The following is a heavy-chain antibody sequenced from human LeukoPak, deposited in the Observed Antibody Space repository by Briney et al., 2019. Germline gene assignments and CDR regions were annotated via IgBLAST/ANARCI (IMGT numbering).Heavy chain of an antibody. D-gene: IGHD1-1*01. V-gene: IGHV4-39*01. Sequence: SDTLSLTCTVSGVSISSISYYWGWIRQPPGKGLEWIGSIYYSGSTYYNPSLKSRVTISVDTSKNQFSLKLSSVTAADTAVYYCARRLEFLVGWGQGTLVTVSS. J-gene: IGHJ4*02. CDR3: ARRLEFLVG. CDR2: IYYSGST. CDR1: GVSISSISYY.